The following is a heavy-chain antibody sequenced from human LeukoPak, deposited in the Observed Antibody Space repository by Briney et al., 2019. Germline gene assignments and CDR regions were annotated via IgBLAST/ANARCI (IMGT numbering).Heavy chain of an antibody. J-gene: IGHJ6*04. Sequence: GGSLRLSCAASGFTFSSYAMSWVRQAPGKGLEWVSAISGSGGSTYYADSVKGRFTISRDNSKNTLYLQMNSLRAEDTAVYYCASVAHDYGDYGGMDVWGKGTTVTVSS. D-gene: IGHD4-17*01. CDR1: GFTFSSYA. CDR2: ISGSGGST. CDR3: ASVAHDYGDYGGMDV. V-gene: IGHV3-23*01.